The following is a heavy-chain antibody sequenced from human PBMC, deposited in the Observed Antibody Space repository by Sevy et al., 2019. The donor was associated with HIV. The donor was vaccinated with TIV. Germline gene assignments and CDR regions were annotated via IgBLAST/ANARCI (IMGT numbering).Heavy chain of an antibody. CDR1: GFTFSSYA. V-gene: IGHV3-30*04. CDR2: ISYDGSNK. D-gene: IGHD3-10*01. J-gene: IGHJ4*02. Sequence: GGSLRLSCAASGFTFSSYAMHWVRQAPGKGLEWVAVISYDGSNKYYADSEKGRFTISRDNSKNTLYLQMNSLRAEDTAVYYCARDPDITMVRGYGDYWGQGTLVTVSS. CDR3: ARDPDITMVRGYGDY.